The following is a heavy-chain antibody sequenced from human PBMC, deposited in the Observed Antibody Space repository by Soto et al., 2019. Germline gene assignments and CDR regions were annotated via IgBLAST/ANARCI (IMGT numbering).Heavy chain of an antibody. D-gene: IGHD2-15*01. CDR3: ARDPAEYGSGGSCYSPFDY. J-gene: IGHJ4*02. CDR2: ISSSSSYI. CDR1: GFTFSSHS. V-gene: IGHV3-21*01. Sequence: EVQLVESGGGLVKPGGSLRLSCAASGFTFSSHSMNWVRQAPGKGLEWVSSISSSSSYIYYADSVKGRFTITSDNAKNSLYRPTNSLRAEDTAVYYCARDPAEYGSGGSCYSPFDYCGQGTLVTVSS.